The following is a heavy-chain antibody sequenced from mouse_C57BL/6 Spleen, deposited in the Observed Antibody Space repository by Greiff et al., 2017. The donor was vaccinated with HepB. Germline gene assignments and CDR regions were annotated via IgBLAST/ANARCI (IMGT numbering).Heavy chain of an antibody. D-gene: IGHD2-4*01. CDR1: GYTFTSYW. J-gene: IGHJ3*01. V-gene: IGHV1-59*01. CDR2: IDPSDSYT. CDR3: ARRGYDYAFAD. Sequence: QVQLQQPGAELVRPGTSVKLSCKASGYTFTSYWMHWVKQRPGQGLEWIGVIDPSDSYTNYNQKFKGKATLTVDTSSSTAYMQLSSLTSEDSAVYYCARRGYDYAFADWGQGTLVTVSA.